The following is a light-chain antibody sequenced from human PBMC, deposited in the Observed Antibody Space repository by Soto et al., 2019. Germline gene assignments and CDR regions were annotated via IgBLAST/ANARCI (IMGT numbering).Light chain of an antibody. CDR3: HQYNSYPIT. CDR1: QSVSSN. V-gene: IGKV3-15*01. Sequence: EIVMSQSPGTLSVSTGERATLSCRASQSVSSNLASYHQKPGQAPPLLLYGASSSATGIPARFCGSGSGTAFTPTTSSLQHADVATYYCHQYNSYPITFGQGTRLATK. CDR2: GAS. J-gene: IGKJ5*01.